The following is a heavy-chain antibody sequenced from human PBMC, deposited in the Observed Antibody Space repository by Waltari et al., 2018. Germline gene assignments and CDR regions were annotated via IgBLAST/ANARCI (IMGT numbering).Heavy chain of an antibody. D-gene: IGHD1-1*01. Sequence: QVRLQESGPGLVKPSETLSLTCTVSGDSFNNYYWTWIRQPPGEGLEWVGCIYHSGRTNYNPSIKIRVTISVDRSKKQFSLKLTSVTAADTALYYCARAKGGLSPGDDGSNYFQYFMDVWGTGTTVTVSS. CDR2: IYHSGRT. V-gene: IGHV4-59*01. J-gene: IGHJ6*03. CDR1: GDSFNNYY. CDR3: ARAKGGLSPGDDGSNYFQYFMDV.